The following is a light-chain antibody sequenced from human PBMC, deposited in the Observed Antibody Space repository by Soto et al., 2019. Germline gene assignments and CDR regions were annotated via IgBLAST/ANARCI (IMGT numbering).Light chain of an antibody. CDR1: QSVSSNN. J-gene: IGKJ4*01. Sequence: EIVLTQSPGTLSLSPGERATLFCRASQSVSSNNLAWYQQRPGQAPRLLIYGASRRATGIPDRFGGSGSGTDFTLTISILEPEDFAVYYCQQYGTSFLTFGGGTKVDIK. CDR3: QQYGTSFLT. V-gene: IGKV3-20*01. CDR2: GAS.